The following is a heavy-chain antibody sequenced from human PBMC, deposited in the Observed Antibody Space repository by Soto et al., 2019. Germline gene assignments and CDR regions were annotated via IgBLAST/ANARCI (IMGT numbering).Heavy chain of an antibody. V-gene: IGHV3-74*01. CDR3: ARASGSNIRFDY. CDR1: GFTFSSYW. D-gene: IGHD1-26*01. CDR2: INTDGSST. J-gene: IGHJ4*02. Sequence: PGGSLRLSCAASGFTFSSYWMHWVRQAPGKGLVWVSRINTDGSSTTYADSVKGRFTISRDNTKNTLYLQMNSLRVEDTAVYYCARASGSNIRFDYWGQGTLVTVSS.